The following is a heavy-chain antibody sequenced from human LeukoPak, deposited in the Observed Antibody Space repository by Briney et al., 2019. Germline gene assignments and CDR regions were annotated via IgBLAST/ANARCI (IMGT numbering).Heavy chain of an antibody. CDR2: IYTSGST. D-gene: IGHD2-15*01. CDR3: ASGHGGYWFDY. J-gene: IGHJ4*02. CDR1: GGSISSSNW. V-gene: IGHV4-4*07. Sequence: PSGTLSLTCAVSGGSISSSNWGSWIRQPAGKGLEWIGRIYTSGSTNYNPSLKSRVTMSVDTSKNQFSLKLSSVTAADTAVYYCASGHGGYWFDYWGQGTLVTVSS.